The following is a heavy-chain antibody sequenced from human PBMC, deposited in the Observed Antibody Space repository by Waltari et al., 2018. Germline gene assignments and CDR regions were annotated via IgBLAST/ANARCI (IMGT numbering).Heavy chain of an antibody. CDR2: RWYDGSNK. D-gene: IGHD1-20*01. V-gene: IGHV3-33*01. J-gene: IGHJ6*02. CDR3: ARDMGGVRRYNHYYGMDV. Sequence: QVQLVESGGGVVQPGRSLRLSCAASGFTFSSYGMHWVRQAPGKGLEWVAVRWYDGSNKYYSDSVKGRFTISRDNSKNTLYLQMNSLRAEDTAVYYCARDMGGVRRYNHYYGMDVWCQGTTVTVSS. CDR1: GFTFSSYG.